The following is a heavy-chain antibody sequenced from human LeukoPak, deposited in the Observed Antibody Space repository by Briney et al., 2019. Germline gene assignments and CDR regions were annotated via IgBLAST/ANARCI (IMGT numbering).Heavy chain of an antibody. CDR2: IYYSGTT. CDR3: ARRYYYDTSGYNYDS. J-gene: IGHJ4*02. CDR1: GGSISSYY. V-gene: IGHV4-59*08. D-gene: IGHD3-22*01. Sequence: PSETLSLTCTVSGGSISSYYWSWIRQPPGKGLEWIGYIYYSGTTNYNPSLKSRVTISVDTSKNQFSLKLSSVTAADTAVYYCARRYYYDTSGYNYDSWGQGTLVTVSS.